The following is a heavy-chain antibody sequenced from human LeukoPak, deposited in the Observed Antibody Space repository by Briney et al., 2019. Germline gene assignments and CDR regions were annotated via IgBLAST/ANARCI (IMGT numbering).Heavy chain of an antibody. CDR1: GFTFSSYS. CDR3: AKDMGYTFGHAFDY. Sequence: GGSLRLSCAASGFTFSSYSMHWVCQAPGKGLEWVALTSYDGTNKYYADSVKGRFTISRDNSKNTLYLQMNSLRTEDTAMYYCAKDMGYTFGHAFDYWGQGTLVTVSS. CDR2: TSYDGTNK. V-gene: IGHV3-30-3*01. D-gene: IGHD5-18*01. J-gene: IGHJ4*02.